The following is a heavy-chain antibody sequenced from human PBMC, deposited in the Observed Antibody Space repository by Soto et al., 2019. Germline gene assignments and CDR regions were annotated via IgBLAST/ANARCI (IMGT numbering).Heavy chain of an antibody. CDR1: WFTFISYG. CDR2: IWYDGSNK. Sequence: SLRLSCAASWFTFISYGMPWVRQAPGKGLEWVAVIWYDGSNKYYADSVKGRFTISRDNSKNTLYLQMNSLRAEDTAVYYCARAPYDYVWGSYRPTDPYFDYWGQGP. CDR3: ARAPYDYVWGSYRPTDPYFDY. J-gene: IGHJ4*02. D-gene: IGHD3-16*02. V-gene: IGHV3-33*01.